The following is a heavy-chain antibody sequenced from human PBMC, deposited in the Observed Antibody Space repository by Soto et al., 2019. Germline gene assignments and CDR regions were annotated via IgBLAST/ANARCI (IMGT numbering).Heavy chain of an antibody. D-gene: IGHD1-1*01. Sequence: SETLSLTCTVSGGSISSNYWTWIRQPPGKGLEWIGYVYNSGSTNYNPSLKSRVIISEDTSKSQFSLKVNSMTAADTAVYYCARAQGTWHAFESWGQGTMVTVSS. CDR1: GGSISSNY. CDR2: VYNSGST. V-gene: IGHV4-59*01. CDR3: ARAQGTWHAFES. J-gene: IGHJ3*02.